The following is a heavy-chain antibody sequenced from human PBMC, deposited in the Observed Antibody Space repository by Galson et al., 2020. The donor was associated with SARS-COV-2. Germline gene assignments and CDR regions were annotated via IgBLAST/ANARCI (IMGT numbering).Heavy chain of an antibody. CDR3: ARQRYEYKWFDP. J-gene: IGHJ5*02. CDR1: GYIFSDYW. CDR2: NHPVSSSF. V-gene: IGHV5-51*01. D-gene: IGHD3-9*01. Sequence: KIGESLKISCKPSGYIFSDYWIGWVRQMPGKGLEWLGSNHPVSSSFRYSPSFQGQVSISADKSNSTAYLHWSSLKASDTAIYYCARQRYEYKWFDPWGQGTQVIVSS.